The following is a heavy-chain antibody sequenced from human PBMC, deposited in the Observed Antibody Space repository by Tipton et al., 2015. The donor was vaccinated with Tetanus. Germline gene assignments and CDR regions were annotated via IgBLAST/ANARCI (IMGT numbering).Heavy chain of an antibody. V-gene: IGHV1-69*01. CDR1: GGTFSSYA. D-gene: IGHD2-15*01. Sequence: QLVQSGAEVKKPGSSVKVSCKASGGTFSSYAISWVRQAPGQGLEWMGGIIPIFGTANYARKFQGGVTITGDEYTSTAYMGRSSGRSGDGAVYYGARGYCSGGSGSTRRDWFDPWGQGTLVTVSS. J-gene: IGHJ5*02. CDR2: IIPIFGTA. CDR3: ARGYCSGGSGSTRRDWFDP.